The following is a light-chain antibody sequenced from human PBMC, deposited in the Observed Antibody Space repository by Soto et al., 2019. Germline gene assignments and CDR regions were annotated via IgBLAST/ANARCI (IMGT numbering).Light chain of an antibody. CDR2: KAS. CDR1: QTIGNW. CDR3: QQYNGT. J-gene: IGKJ1*01. Sequence: DIPMTQSPSTLSASVGDRVTITCRASQTIGNWLAWYQQKAGKAPRLLIYKASFLEGGVPSRFSGSGGGTEFTLTISSLQPDDCATYYCQQYNGTFGQGTKVDIK. V-gene: IGKV1-5*03.